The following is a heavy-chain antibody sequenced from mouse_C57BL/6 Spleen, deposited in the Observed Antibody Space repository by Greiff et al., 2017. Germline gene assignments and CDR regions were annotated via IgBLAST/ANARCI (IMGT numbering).Heavy chain of an antibody. V-gene: IGHV1-22*01. Sequence: DVQLQESGPELVKPGASVQTSCKASGYTFTDSNLHWVKQSHGKTLEWIGYLNTNNGGPSYNQKSHGRATLTVNKSASTAYMELRSLTSEVSAVYYCARGDDYWGQGTSGTGFS. CDR2: LNTNNGGP. J-gene: IGHJ4*01. CDR3: ARGDDY. CDR1: GYTFTDSN.